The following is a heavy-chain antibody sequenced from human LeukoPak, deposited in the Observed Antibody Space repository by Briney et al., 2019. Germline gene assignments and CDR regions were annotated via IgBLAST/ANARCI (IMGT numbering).Heavy chain of an antibody. CDR1: GGSISSYY. CDR3: ARDSAFLAFDY. CDR2: IYYSGST. J-gene: IGHJ4*02. V-gene: IGHV4-59*01. D-gene: IGHD2/OR15-2a*01. Sequence: SETLSLTCTVSGGSISSYYWSWIRQPPGKGLEWIGYIYYSGSTNYNPSLKSRLTISVDTSKNQFSLKLSSVTAADTAVYYCARDSAFLAFDYWGQGTLVTVSS.